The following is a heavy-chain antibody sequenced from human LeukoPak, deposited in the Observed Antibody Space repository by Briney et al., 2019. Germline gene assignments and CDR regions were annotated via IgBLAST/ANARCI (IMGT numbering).Heavy chain of an antibody. D-gene: IGHD2-15*01. CDR2: IYYSGST. CDR1: GGSINSYY. Sequence: SETLSLTCTVSGGSINSYYWSWIRQSPGKGLEWIEYIYYSGSTDYNPSLKSRVTISVDSSKNQFSLKLTSVTAADTAVYFCARHYCSGASCYYFDYWGQGTLVTVSS. J-gene: IGHJ4*02. V-gene: IGHV4-59*13. CDR3: ARHYCSGASCYYFDY.